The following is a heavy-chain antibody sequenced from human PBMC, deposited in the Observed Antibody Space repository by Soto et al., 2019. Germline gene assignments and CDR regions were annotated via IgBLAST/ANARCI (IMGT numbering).Heavy chain of an antibody. Sequence: PSETLSLTCTVSGGSISSYYWSWIRQPPGKGLEWIGYIYYSGSTNYNPSLKSRVTISVDTSKNQFSLKLSSVTAADTAVYYCAGNGRRGYSYGLDYWGQGTLVTVSS. CDR1: GGSISSYY. V-gene: IGHV4-59*08. CDR2: IYYSGST. D-gene: IGHD5-18*01. J-gene: IGHJ4*02. CDR3: AGNGRRGYSYGLDY.